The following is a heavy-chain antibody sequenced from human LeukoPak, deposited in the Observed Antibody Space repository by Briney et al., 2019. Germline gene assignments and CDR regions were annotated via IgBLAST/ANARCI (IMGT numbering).Heavy chain of an antibody. CDR2: IKGDGSDK. CDR1: GFTFSIYW. CDR3: ARDAGYGGNSDF. V-gene: IGHV3-7*01. D-gene: IGHD4-23*01. J-gene: IGHJ4*02. Sequence: GGSLRLSCAASGFTFSIYWMMWVRRAPGKGLEWVAYIKGDGSDKYYVDSVRGRFTISRDNAENSLYLQMNSLRAEDTAVYYCARDAGYGGNSDFWGQGTLVTVSS.